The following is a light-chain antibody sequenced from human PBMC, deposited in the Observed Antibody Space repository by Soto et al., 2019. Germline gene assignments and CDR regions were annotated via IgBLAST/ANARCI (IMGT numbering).Light chain of an antibody. V-gene: IGLV2-14*01. CDR2: EVG. CDR3: SSYTSSSTYV. CDR1: SSDLGGYNY. J-gene: IGLJ1*01. Sequence: QSVLTQPASVSGSPGQSITISCTGTSSDLGGYNYVSWYQQHPGKAPKLRIYEVGSRPSGVSNRFSGSKSGNTASLTISGLQAEDEADYYCSSYTSSSTYVFGTGTKVTVL.